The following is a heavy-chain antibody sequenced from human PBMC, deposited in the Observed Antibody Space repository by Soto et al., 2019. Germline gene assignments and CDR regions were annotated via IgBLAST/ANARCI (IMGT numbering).Heavy chain of an antibody. J-gene: IGHJ6*02. CDR1: GYSISSSNW. CDR2: IYYSGTT. Sequence: SETLSLTCAVSGYSISSSNWWGWIRQPPGKGLEWIGYIYYSGTTYYNPSLKSRVTMSVDTSKNQFSLKLTSVTAVDTAVYYCARERSRGRIAAAGRDYYYGMDVWGQGTTVTVSS. V-gene: IGHV4-28*03. CDR3: ARERSRGRIAAAGRDYYYGMDV. D-gene: IGHD6-13*01.